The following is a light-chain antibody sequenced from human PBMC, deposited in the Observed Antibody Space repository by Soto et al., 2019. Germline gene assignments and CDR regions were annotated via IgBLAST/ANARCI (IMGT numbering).Light chain of an antibody. CDR3: SSSAGSNNVL. V-gene: IGLV2-8*01. CDR2: EVN. CDR1: SSDVGGYNS. Sequence: QSVLTQPPSASGSPGQSVTISCTGTSSDVGGYNSVSWYQQHPGKAPKVMIFEVNQRPSGVPDRFSGSKSGNTASLTVSDLQAEDEADYYCSSSAGSNNVLFGGGTKLTVL. J-gene: IGLJ3*02.